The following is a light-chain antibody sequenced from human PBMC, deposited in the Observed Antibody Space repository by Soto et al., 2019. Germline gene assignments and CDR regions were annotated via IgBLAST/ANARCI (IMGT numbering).Light chain of an antibody. CDR3: CSFAGRYTYV. V-gene: IGLV2-11*01. J-gene: IGLJ1*01. Sequence: QSVLTQPRSVSGSPGQSVTISCTGTSSDVGGYNYVSWYQQHPGKAPKLMIYDVSKRPSGVPDRFSASKSGNTASLTISGLQAEDEADYSCCSFAGRYTYVFGTGTKLTVL. CDR2: DVS. CDR1: SSDVGGYNY.